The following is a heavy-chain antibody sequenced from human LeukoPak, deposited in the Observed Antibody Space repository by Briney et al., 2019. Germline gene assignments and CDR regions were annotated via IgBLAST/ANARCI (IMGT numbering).Heavy chain of an antibody. J-gene: IGHJ4*02. V-gene: IGHV1-3*01. CDR2: INAANGNT. D-gene: IGHD3-10*01. Sequence: ASVKVSCKASGYTFTSYAMHWVRQAPGQRLEWMGWINAANGNTKYSQKFQGRVTITRDTSASTAYMELSSLRSEDTAVYYCARYRGRITMVRGVIGYFDYWGRGTLVTVSS. CDR3: ARYRGRITMVRGVIGYFDY. CDR1: GYTFTSYA.